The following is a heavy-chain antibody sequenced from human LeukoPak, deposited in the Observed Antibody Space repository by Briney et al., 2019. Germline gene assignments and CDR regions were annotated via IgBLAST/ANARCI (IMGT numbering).Heavy chain of an antibody. J-gene: IGHJ6*03. Sequence: SETLSLTCTVSGGSISSYYWSWIRQPPGKGLEWIGYIYYSGSTNYNPSLKSRVTISVDTSKNQFSLKLSSVTAADTAVYYCASFAEGYYYMDVWDKGTTVTVSS. CDR1: GGSISSYY. V-gene: IGHV4-59*08. CDR3: ASFAEGYYYMDV. CDR2: IYYSGST.